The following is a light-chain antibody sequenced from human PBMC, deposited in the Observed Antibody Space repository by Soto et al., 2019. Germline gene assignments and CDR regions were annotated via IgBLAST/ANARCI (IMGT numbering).Light chain of an antibody. V-gene: IGKV3-20*01. CDR2: GAS. J-gene: IGKJ1*01. Sequence: EIVLTQSPGTLSLSPGERATLSCRASQSVSSSYLAWYQQKPGQAPRLLIYGASSRATGIPDRFSGSGSETDFTLTISRLEPEDFAVYYCQQNGSSSWTFGQGTKVEIK. CDR3: QQNGSSSWT. CDR1: QSVSSSY.